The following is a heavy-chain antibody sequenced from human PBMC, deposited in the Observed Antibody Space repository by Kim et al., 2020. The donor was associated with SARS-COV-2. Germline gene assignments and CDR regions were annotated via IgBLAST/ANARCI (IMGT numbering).Heavy chain of an antibody. CDR3: ARAAYYYGSGSDLDY. CDR2: ISYDGSNK. D-gene: IGHD3-10*01. Sequence: GGSLRLSCAASGFTFSSYAMHWVRQAPGKGLEWVAVISYDGSNKYYADSVKGRFTISRDNSKNTLYLQMNSLRAEDTAVYYCARAAYYYGSGSDLDYWGQGTLVTVSS. CDR1: GFTFSSYA. J-gene: IGHJ4*02. V-gene: IGHV3-30-3*01.